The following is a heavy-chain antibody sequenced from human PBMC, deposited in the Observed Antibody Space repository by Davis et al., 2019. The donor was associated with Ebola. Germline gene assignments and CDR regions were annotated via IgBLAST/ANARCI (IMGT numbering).Heavy chain of an antibody. Sequence: ASVTVSCKASGYSFTSYYMHWVRQAPGQGLEWMGIINPSGGSTSYAQKFQGRVTMTRDTSTSTVYMELGRLRSEDTAVYYCARDLEGRDGDSWSYYYYYMDVWGKGTTVTVSS. J-gene: IGHJ6*03. CDR3: ARDLEGRDGDSWSYYYYYMDV. CDR1: GYSFTSYY. CDR2: INPSGGST. D-gene: IGHD5-24*01. V-gene: IGHV1-46*01.